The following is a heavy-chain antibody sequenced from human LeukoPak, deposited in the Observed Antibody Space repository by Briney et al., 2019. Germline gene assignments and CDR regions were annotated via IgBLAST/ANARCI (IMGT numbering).Heavy chain of an antibody. V-gene: IGHV4-39*01. CDR2: MYYSGDS. J-gene: IGHJ4*02. CDR3: ARHQDPAVYDYVWGVQGY. CDR1: GGSIDSSSYY. D-gene: IGHD3-16*01. Sequence: SETLSLTCTVSGGSIDSSSYYWGWIRQPPGKGLEWIGVMYYSGDSFYNPSLKSRVTLSVDTSKNQFSLKLSSVTAADTAVYYCARHQDPAVYDYVWGVQGYWGQGTLVTVSS.